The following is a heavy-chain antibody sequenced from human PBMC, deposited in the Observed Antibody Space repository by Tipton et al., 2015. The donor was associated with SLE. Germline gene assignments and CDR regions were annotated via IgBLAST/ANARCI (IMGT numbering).Heavy chain of an antibody. CDR1: GGSFSGYY. V-gene: IGHV4-34*01. J-gene: IGHJ3*01. D-gene: IGHD3/OR15-3a*01. CDR2: INHSGST. CDR3: ARGRLDWNPLDAFDF. Sequence: TLSLTCAVYGGSFSGYYWSWIRQPPGKGLEWIGEINHSGSTNYSPSLKSRVTISVDTSKNQFSLKLRSVTAADTALYYCARGRLDWNPLDAFDFWGQGTMVTVSS.